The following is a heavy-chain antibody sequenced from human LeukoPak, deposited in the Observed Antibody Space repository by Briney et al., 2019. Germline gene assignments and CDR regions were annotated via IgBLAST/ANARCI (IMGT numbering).Heavy chain of an antibody. D-gene: IGHD6-19*01. CDR2: ISGSGGST. Sequence: VGSLRLSCAASGFTFSSYAMSWVRQAPGKGLEWVSAISGSGGSTYYADSVKGRFTISRDNSKNTLYLQMNSLRAEDTAVYYCAKDHRTYSSENRRFYDWYDPWGQGTLVTVSS. CDR1: GFTFSSYA. V-gene: IGHV3-23*01. CDR3: AKDHRTYSSENRRFYDWYDP. J-gene: IGHJ5*02.